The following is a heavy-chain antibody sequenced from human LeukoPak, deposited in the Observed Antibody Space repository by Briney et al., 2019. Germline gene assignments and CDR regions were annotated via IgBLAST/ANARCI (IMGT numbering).Heavy chain of an antibody. V-gene: IGHV3-48*04. CDR1: GFTFSSYS. Sequence: GGSLRLSCAASGFTFSSYSMNWVRQAPGKGLEWVSYISSSSTIYYADSVKGRFTISIDNAKNSLYLQMNSLRAEDTAVYYCAHYDSSGYYDAFDIWGQGTMVTVSS. J-gene: IGHJ3*02. CDR2: ISSSSTI. CDR3: AHYDSSGYYDAFDI. D-gene: IGHD3-22*01.